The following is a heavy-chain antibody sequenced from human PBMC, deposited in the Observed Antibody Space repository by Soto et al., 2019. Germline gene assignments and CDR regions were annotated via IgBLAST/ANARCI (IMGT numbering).Heavy chain of an antibody. D-gene: IGHD6-6*01. Sequence: QLQLQESGPGLVKPSETLSLTCTVSGGSISSSSYYWGWIRQPPGKGVEWIGSIYYSGSTYYHPSLKSRVTLSVDPSKNQFSLKLSSVTAADTAVYYCARDYYSSSWGQNYWGQGTLVTVSS. V-gene: IGHV4-39*01. CDR2: IYYSGST. CDR1: GGSISSSSYY. J-gene: IGHJ4*02. CDR3: ARDYYSSSWGQNY.